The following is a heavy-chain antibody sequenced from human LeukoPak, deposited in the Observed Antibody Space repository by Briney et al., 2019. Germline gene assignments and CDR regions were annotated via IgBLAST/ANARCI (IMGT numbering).Heavy chain of an antibody. D-gene: IGHD3-10*01. J-gene: IGHJ3*02. CDR1: GYSISSGYY. CDR3: ATVLLWFGEFIPGAFDI. V-gene: IGHV4-38-2*01. CDR2: IYHSGST. Sequence: PSETLSLTRAVSGYSISSGYYWGWIRQPPGKGLEWIGSIYHSGSTYYNPSLKSRVTISVDTSKNQFSLKLSSVTAADTAVYYCATVLLWFGEFIPGAFDIWGQGTMVTVSS.